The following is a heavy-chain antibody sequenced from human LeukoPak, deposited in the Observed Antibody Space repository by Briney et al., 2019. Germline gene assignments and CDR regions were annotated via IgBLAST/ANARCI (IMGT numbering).Heavy chain of an antibody. D-gene: IGHD2-21*01. CDR3: ARWVCGGDCYSGYYYYYYMDV. CDR2: IIPIFGTA. Sequence: EASVKVSCKASGGTFSTYTISWVRQAPGQGLEWMGGIIPIFGTANYAQKFQGRVTITADESTSTAYMELSSLRSEDTAVYYCARWVCGGDCYSGYYYYYYMDVWGKGTTVTVSS. J-gene: IGHJ6*03. V-gene: IGHV1-69*13. CDR1: GGTFSTYT.